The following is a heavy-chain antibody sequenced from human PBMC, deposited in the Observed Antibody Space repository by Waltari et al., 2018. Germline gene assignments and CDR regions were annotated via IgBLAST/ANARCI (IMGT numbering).Heavy chain of an antibody. CDR1: GFTFSIYG. CDR2: TRFDGINK. CDR3: ATARDEHTAMVYFDN. Sequence: QVYLVESGGGVVQPGDSLRLSCESSGFTFSIYGMHWVRQAPGKGLEWVAFTRFDGINKHYADSVRGRFTISRDISKNMVHLQMNRLRLEDSATYYCATARDEHTAMVYFDNWGQGTLVSVSS. V-gene: IGHV3-30*02. J-gene: IGHJ4*02. D-gene: IGHD5-18*01.